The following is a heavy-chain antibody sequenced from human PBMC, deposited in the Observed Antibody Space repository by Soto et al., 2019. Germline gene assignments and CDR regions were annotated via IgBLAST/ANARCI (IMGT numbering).Heavy chain of an antibody. CDR2: VSGNNGAS. V-gene: IGHV1-18*04. D-gene: IGHD2-8*01. CDR1: GYTSADFG. CDR3: VRDQKCFRVNGNWFDS. Sequence: GASVKVSCKASGYTSADFGISWVRQAPGQGLEWMGWVSGNNGASNPAPKVQGRITMTLDTSTGVSYMALRSLRSDDTAIYYCVRDQKCFRVNGNWFDSWGQGTLVTVSS. J-gene: IGHJ5*01.